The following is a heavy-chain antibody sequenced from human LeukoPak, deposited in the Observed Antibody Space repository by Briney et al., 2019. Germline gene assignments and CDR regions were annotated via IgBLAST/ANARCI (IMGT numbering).Heavy chain of an antibody. D-gene: IGHD5-18*01. CDR1: GFTFSSYW. CDR3: VNSKGYPDS. J-gene: IGHJ4*02. CDR2: INTDGSST. Sequence: PGGSLRLSCAVSGFTFSSYWMHWVRQAPGKGRVWVSRINTDGSSTDYADSVKGRFTISRDNAKNTLYLQMNSLRAEDTAVYYCVNSKGYPDSWGQGTLVTVSS. V-gene: IGHV3-74*01.